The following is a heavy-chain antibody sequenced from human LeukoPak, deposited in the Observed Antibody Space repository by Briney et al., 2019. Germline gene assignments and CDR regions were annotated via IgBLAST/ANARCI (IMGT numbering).Heavy chain of an antibody. D-gene: IGHD3-10*01. CDR3: ARDRVYGSGSYTFDY. J-gene: IGHJ4*02. CDR2: INPSGGST. CDR1: GYTFTSYY. Sequence: GASVKVSCKASGYTFTSYYKHWVRQAPGQGLEWMGLINPSGGSTSYAQKFQGRVTMTRDTSISTAYMELSRLRSDDTAVYYCARDRVYGSGSYTFDYWGQGTLVTVSS. V-gene: IGHV1-46*01.